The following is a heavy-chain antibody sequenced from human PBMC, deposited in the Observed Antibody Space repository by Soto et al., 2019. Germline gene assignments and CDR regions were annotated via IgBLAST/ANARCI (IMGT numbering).Heavy chain of an antibody. J-gene: IGHJ5*02. D-gene: IGHD1-26*01. CDR1: GYTFTGYY. V-gene: IGHV1-2*04. CDR3: ARSILDRIYVDP. Sequence: ASVKVSCKASGYTFTGYYMHWVRQAPGQGLEWMGWINPNSGGTNYAQKFQGWVTMTRDTSISTAYMELSSLRSEDTAVYYCARSILDRIYVDPWGQGTLVTVSS. CDR2: INPNSGGT.